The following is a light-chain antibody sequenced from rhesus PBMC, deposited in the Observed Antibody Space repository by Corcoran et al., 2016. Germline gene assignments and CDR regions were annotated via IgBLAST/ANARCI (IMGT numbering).Light chain of an antibody. V-gene: IGKV2-78*01. CDR1: QSLLHSNGYTY. CDR3: LQDIQLPYS. CDR2: LGS. Sequence: DIVMTQTSLSLPVTPGEPASISCRSSQSLLHSNGYTYLFWSLQKPGQSPQLLIYLGSNRASGVPDRVSGSGYGTDFTLKISRVEAEDVGVYYCLQDIQLPYSFGQGTKVEIK. J-gene: IGKJ2*01.